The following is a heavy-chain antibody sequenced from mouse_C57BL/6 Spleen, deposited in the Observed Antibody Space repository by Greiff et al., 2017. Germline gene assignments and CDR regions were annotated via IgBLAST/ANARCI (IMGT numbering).Heavy chain of an antibody. V-gene: IGHV1-69*01. CDR1: GYTFTSYW. CDR3: ARSEGLQDFDY. D-gene: IGHD2-4*01. J-gene: IGHJ2*01. CDR2: IDPSDSYT. Sequence: QVQLQQSGAELVMPGASVKLSCKASGYTFTSYWMHWVKQRPGQGLEWIGEIDPSDSYTNYNQKFKGKSTLTVDKSSSTAYMQLSSLTSEDSAVYYCARSEGLQDFDYWGQGTTLTVSS.